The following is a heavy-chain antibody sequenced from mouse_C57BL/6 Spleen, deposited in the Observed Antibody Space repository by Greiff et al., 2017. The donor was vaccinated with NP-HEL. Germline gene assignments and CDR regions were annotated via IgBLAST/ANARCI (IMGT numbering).Heavy chain of an antibody. D-gene: IGHD2-5*01. Sequence: QQPGAELVRPGTSVKLSCKASGYTFTSYWMHWVKQRPGQGLEWIGVIDPSDSYTNYNQKFKGKATLTVDTSSSTAYMQLSSLTSEDSAVYYCAREDSNYSYYFDYWGQGTTLTVSS. CDR3: AREDSNYSYYFDY. CDR1: GYTFTSYW. J-gene: IGHJ2*01. V-gene: IGHV1-59*01. CDR2: IDPSDSYT.